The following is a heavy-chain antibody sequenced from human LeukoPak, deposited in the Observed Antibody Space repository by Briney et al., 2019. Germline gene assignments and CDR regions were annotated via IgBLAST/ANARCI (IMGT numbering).Heavy chain of an antibody. Sequence: PSETLSLTCTVSGGSISSSSYYWGWIRQPPGKGLEWIGSIYYSGSTYYNPSLKSPVTISVDTPKNQFSLKLSSVTAADTAVYYCAIYVDTAMVFDYWGQGTLVTVSS. V-gene: IGHV4-39*01. CDR1: GGSISSSSYY. CDR3: AIYVDTAMVFDY. D-gene: IGHD5-18*01. J-gene: IGHJ4*02. CDR2: IYYSGST.